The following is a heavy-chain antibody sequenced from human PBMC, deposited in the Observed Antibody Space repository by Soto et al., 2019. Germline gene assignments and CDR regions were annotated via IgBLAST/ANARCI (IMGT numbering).Heavy chain of an antibody. Sequence: QVQLQESGPGLVKPSQTLSLTCTVSGGSISSGGYYWSWIRQHPGKALEWIGYIYYSGSTYYNPSLKSRVTISVDTYKNQFSLKLSSVPAADRAVYYCASCSSSLEGPAIFDYWVQGTLVTVSS. J-gene: IGHJ4*02. CDR2: IYYSGST. CDR3: ASCSSSLEGPAIFDY. V-gene: IGHV4-31*03. D-gene: IGHD6-13*01. CDR1: GGSISSGGYY.